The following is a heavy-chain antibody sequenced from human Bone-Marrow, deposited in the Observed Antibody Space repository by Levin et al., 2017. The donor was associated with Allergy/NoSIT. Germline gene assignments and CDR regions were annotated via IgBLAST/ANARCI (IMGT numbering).Heavy chain of an antibody. V-gene: IGHV3-43D*04. D-gene: IGHD3-16*02. CDR2: ISWDGGST. J-gene: IGHJ4*02. CDR3: GRGYDYIWGSYRSSPPGIYFDY. CDR1: GFTFDDYA. Sequence: GGSLRLSCAASGFTFDDYAMHWVRQAPGKGLEWVSLISWDGGSTYYADSVKGRFTISRDNSKNSLYLQMNSLRAEDTALYYCGRGYDYIWGSYRSSPPGIYFDYWGQGTLVTVSS.